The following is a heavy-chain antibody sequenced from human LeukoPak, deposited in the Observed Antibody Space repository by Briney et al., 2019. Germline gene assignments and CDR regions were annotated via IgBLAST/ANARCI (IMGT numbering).Heavy chain of an antibody. Sequence: PGGSLRLSCAASGLTFSDHYMTWIRQAPGKGLEWVSYVSSSSNTMFYTDSVKGRFTVSRDNAKNSLYLQMNSLRVDDTAVYYCAKGADYYGSGTYGPFDYWGQGTLVTVSS. J-gene: IGHJ4*02. V-gene: IGHV3-11*04. D-gene: IGHD3-10*01. CDR2: VSSSSNTM. CDR1: GLTFSDHY. CDR3: AKGADYYGSGTYGPFDY.